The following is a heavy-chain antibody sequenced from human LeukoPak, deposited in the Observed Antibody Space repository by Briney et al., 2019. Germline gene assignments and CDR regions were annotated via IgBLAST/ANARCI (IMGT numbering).Heavy chain of an antibody. J-gene: IGHJ4*02. CDR1: GGSISSSSYY. CDR3: ARDPSRHCSSTNCYHFDY. CDR2: IYYNGST. V-gene: IGHV4-39*07. Sequence: PSETLSLTCTVSGGSISSSSYYWGWIRRPPGKGLEWIGSIYYNGSTYYNPSLKSRVTISVDTSKNQFSLKLSSVTAADTAVYYCARDPSRHCSSTNCYHFDYWGQGTLVTVSS. D-gene: IGHD2-2*01.